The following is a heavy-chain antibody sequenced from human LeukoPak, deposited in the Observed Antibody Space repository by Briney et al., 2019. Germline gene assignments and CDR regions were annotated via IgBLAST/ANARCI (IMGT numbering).Heavy chain of an antibody. D-gene: IGHD2-2*01. V-gene: IGHV4-34*01. J-gene: IGHJ4*02. CDR3: ASQELYCSSTSCYELIDY. CDR2: INHSGST. CDR1: GGSFSGYY. Sequence: SETLSLTCAVYGGSFSGYYWSWIRQPPGKGLEWIGEINHSGSTYYNPSLKSRVTISVDTSKNQFSLKLSSVTAADTAVYYCASQELYCSSTSCYELIDYWGQGTLVTVSS.